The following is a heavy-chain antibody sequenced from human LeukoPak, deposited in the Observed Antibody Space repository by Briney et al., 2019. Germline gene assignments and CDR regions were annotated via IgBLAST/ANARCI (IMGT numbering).Heavy chain of an antibody. D-gene: IGHD2-21*01. CDR1: GFTFSSYE. CDR2: ISSSGSPI. J-gene: IGHJ4*02. V-gene: IGHV3-48*03. CDR3: AREKTDCGGDCYDS. Sequence: QPGGSLRLSCAASGFTFSSYEMNWVRQAPGKGLEWVSYISSSGSPIHYADSVKGRFTISRDNAKNSLFLQMNSLRAEDTAVYYCAREKTDCGGDCYDSWGQGTLVTVSS.